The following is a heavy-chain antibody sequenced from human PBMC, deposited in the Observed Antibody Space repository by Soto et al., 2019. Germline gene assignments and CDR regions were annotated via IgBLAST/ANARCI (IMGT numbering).Heavy chain of an antibody. CDR2: ITPSGDST. CDR1: GYTFTSYY. CDR3: ARPRTGGGSSLWWYFDL. V-gene: IGHV1-46*01. D-gene: IGHD3-16*01. J-gene: IGHJ2*01. Sequence: EASVKVSCKASGYTFTSYYIHWVRQAPGQGLGWMGVITPSGDSTTYAHNFQGRVTLATDTSTSTVYMELSSLRSEDTAIYYCARPRTGGGSSLWWYFDLWGRGTLATVSP.